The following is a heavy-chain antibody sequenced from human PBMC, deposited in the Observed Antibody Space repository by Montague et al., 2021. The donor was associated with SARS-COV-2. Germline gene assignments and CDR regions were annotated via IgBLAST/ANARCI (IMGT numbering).Heavy chain of an antibody. V-gene: IGHV4-39*01. D-gene: IGHD3-9*01. CDR2: IYYSGST. J-gene: IGHJ6*02. Sequence: SETLSLTCTVSGGSISSSSYYWGWIRQPPGKGLEWIGSIYYSGSTYYNPSLKSRVTISVDTSKNQFSLKLSSVTAADTAVYYCARAFTDWLRYYGMDVWGQGPRSPSP. CDR3: ARAFTDWLRYYGMDV. CDR1: GGSISSSSYY.